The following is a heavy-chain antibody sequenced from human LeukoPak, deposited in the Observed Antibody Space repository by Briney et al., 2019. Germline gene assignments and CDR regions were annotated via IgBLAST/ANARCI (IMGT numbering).Heavy chain of an antibody. CDR2: IYHSGRP. J-gene: IGHJ3*02. D-gene: IGHD3-10*01. CDR3: ARDLAPIRGVIITRDDAFDI. Sequence: SETLSLSCTVSGGSISSGGYYWSWIRQPPGRGREWIGYIYHSGRPYSNPSLKSRVTISVDRSKNQFSLKLSSVTAADTAVYYCARDLAPIRGVIITRDDAFDIWGQGTMVTVSS. CDR1: GGSISSGGYY. V-gene: IGHV4-30-2*01.